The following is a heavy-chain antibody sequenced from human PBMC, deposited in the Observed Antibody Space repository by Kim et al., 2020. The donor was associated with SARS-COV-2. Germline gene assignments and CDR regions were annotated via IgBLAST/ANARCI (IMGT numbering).Heavy chain of an antibody. Sequence: GSNKYDADSVRGRFTISRDNSKTTLYLQMNSLRSEDTAVYYCARDHGYFDLWGRGTLVTVSS. J-gene: IGHJ2*01. CDR3: ARDHGYFDL. V-gene: IGHV3-33*01. CDR2: GSNK.